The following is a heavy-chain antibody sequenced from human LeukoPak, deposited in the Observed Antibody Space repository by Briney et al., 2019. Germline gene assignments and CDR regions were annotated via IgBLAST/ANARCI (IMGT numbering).Heavy chain of an antibody. CDR2: INAGNGNT. J-gene: IGHJ4*02. Sequence: SVKVSCKASGGTFISYAMHWVRQAPGQRLEWMGWINAGNGNTKYSQKFQGRVTITRDTSASTAYMELSSLRSEDTAVYYCARDIGSGWGNYFDYWGQGTLVTVSS. D-gene: IGHD6-19*01. CDR1: GGTFISYA. V-gene: IGHV1-3*01. CDR3: ARDIGSGWGNYFDY.